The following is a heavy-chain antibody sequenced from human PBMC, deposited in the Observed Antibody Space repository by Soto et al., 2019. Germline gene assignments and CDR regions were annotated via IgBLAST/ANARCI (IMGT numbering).Heavy chain of an antibody. V-gene: IGHV3-21*01. Sequence: GGSLRLSCAASGFTFSSYIMNWVRQAPGKGLEWVSSISSSSSYIYYADSVKGRFTISRDNAKNSLYLQMNSLRAEDTAVYYCARGVNYDFWSGYFTPDPFAFDYWGQGTLVTVSS. D-gene: IGHD3-3*01. CDR1: GFTFSSYI. CDR2: ISSSSSYI. CDR3: ARGVNYDFWSGYFTPDPFAFDY. J-gene: IGHJ4*02.